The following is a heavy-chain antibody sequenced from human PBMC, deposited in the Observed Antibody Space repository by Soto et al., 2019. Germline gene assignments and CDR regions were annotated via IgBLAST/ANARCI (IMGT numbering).Heavy chain of an antibody. V-gene: IGHV3-21*01. Sequence: GGSLRLSCAASEFTFSSYSMNWARQAPGKGLEWVSSISSSSSYIYYADSVKGRFTISRDNAKNSLYLQMNSLRAEDTAVYYCARGRGAAAISGGVWGQGTTVTVSS. CDR2: ISSSSSYI. J-gene: IGHJ6*02. CDR1: EFTFSSYS. D-gene: IGHD6-13*01. CDR3: ARGRGAAAISGGV.